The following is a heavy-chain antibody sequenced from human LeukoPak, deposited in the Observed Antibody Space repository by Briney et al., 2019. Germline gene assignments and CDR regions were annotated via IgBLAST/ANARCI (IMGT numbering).Heavy chain of an antibody. Sequence: ASVKVSCKASGYTFTGYHMRWVRQAPGQGLEWMGWISAYNGNTNYAQKLQGRVTMTTDTSTSTAYMELRSLRSDDTAVYYCARDRSSCLDYWGQGTLVTVSS. CDR2: ISAYNGNT. CDR3: ARDRSSCLDY. V-gene: IGHV1-18*04. J-gene: IGHJ4*02. D-gene: IGHD6-13*01. CDR1: GYTFTGYH.